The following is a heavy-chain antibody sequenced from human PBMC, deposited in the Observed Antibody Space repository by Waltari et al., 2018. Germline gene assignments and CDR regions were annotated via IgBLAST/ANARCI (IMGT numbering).Heavy chain of an antibody. V-gene: IGHV4-4*02. J-gene: IGHJ4*02. D-gene: IGHD5-12*01. CDR2: VHGSGKT. CDR3: GRDRGRGLYLDS. Sequence: QLRLQESGPGLVRPSGTLSLPCDVSGDSVRRTYWWRWVRQSPGKGLEWIGQVHGSGKTNYNPSFASRVSVSLHTPANQFSLTVTSATAADTAVYYCGRDRGRGLYLDSWGQGTLVTVSP. CDR1: GDSVRRTYW.